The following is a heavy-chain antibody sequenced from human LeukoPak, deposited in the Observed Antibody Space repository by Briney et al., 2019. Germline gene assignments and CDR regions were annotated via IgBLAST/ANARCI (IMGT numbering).Heavy chain of an antibody. Sequence: SETLSLTCTVSGGSISSSSYYWGWIRQPPGKGLEWIGSIYYSGSTYYNPSLMSRVTISVDTSKNQFSLKLSSVTAADTAVYYCARGSTVTPYNWFDPWGQGTLVTVSS. CDR3: ARGSTVTPYNWFDP. V-gene: IGHV4-39*01. CDR1: GGSISSSSYY. J-gene: IGHJ5*02. D-gene: IGHD4-17*01. CDR2: IYYSGST.